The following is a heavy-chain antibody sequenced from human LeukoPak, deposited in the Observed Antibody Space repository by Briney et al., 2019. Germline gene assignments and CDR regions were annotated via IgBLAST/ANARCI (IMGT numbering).Heavy chain of an antibody. V-gene: IGHV3-23*01. CDR3: ANHGGRGCTGTSCYIDY. J-gene: IGHJ4*02. CDR2: ITGSGANA. D-gene: IGHD2-2*02. CDR1: GFTFIIYA. Sequence: PGESLRLSCEASGFTFIIYAISWVRQAPGKGLEWVSVITGSGANAYYADSVKRRLTNSRDNSKNTAYLQMNSLRAEDTAVYYCANHGGRGCTGTSCYIDYWGQGTLVTVSS.